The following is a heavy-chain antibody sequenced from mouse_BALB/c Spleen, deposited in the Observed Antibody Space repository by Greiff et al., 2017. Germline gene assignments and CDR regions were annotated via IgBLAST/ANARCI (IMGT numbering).Heavy chain of an antibody. D-gene: IGHD2-10*02. CDR2: ILPGSGST. Sequence: VQLQQSGAELMKPGASVKISCKATGYTFSSYWIEWVKQRPGHGLEWIGEILPGSGSTNYNEKFKGEATFTADTSSNTAYMQLSSLTSEDSAVYYCARSRYGNYASYYFDYWGQGTTLTVSS. CDR3: ARSRYGNYASYYFDY. V-gene: IGHV1-9*01. J-gene: IGHJ2*01. CDR1: GYTFSSYW.